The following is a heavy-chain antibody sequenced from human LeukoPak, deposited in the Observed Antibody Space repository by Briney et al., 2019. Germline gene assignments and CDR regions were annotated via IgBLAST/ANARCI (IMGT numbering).Heavy chain of an antibody. CDR1: GFTFSSYA. Sequence: PGGSLRLSCAASGFTFSSYAMHWVSQASGKGLEWVAVISYDGSNKFYADSVKGRFTLSRDNPKNTLYLEMNSLRAEDTAVYYCAKRGGSYFDYWGQGTLVTVSS. CDR3: AKRGGSYFDY. V-gene: IGHV3-30-3*02. J-gene: IGHJ4*02. D-gene: IGHD1-26*01. CDR2: ISYDGSNK.